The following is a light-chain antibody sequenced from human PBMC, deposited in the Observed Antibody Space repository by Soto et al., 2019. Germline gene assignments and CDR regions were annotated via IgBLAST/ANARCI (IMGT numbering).Light chain of an antibody. V-gene: IGLV1-47*01. J-gene: IGLJ2*01. CDR2: RNN. CDR1: SSNIGSNY. Sequence: QSVLPQPPSASGTPGQRVTISCSGSSSNIGSNYVYWYQQLPGTAPKLLIYRNNQRPSGVPDRFSGSKSGTSASLAISGLRSEDEADYYCAAWDDSLRGVVFGGGTKLTVL. CDR3: AAWDDSLRGVV.